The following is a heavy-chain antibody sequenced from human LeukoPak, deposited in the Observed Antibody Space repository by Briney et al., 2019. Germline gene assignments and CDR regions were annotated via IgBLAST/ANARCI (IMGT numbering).Heavy chain of an antibody. CDR3: ASTVVVPKGSWYFDY. CDR1: GYTFTSYG. D-gene: IGHD2-15*01. CDR2: ISAYNGNT. Sequence: ASVKVSCKASGYTFTSYGISWVRQAPGQGLEWMGWISAYNGNTNYAQKLQGRVTMTTDTSTSTAYMELRSLRSDDTAVYYCASTVVVPKGSWYFDYWGQGTLVTVSS. V-gene: IGHV1-18*01. J-gene: IGHJ4*02.